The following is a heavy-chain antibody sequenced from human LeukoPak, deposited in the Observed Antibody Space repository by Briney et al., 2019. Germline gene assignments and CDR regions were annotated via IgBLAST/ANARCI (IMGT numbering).Heavy chain of an antibody. D-gene: IGHD2-2*01. Sequence: ASGNVSCKVSGYTLTELSMHWVRQAPGKGLEWMGGFDPEDGETIYAQKFQGRVTMTEDTSTDTAYMELSSLRSEDTAVYYCATAYCSSTSCYRFPVDWGQGTLVTVSS. J-gene: IGHJ4*02. V-gene: IGHV1-24*01. CDR3: ATAYCSSTSCYRFPVD. CDR2: FDPEDGET. CDR1: GYTLTELS.